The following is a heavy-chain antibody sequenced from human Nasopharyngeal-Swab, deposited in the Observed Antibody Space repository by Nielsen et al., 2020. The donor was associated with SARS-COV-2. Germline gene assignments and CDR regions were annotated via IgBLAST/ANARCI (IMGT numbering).Heavy chain of an antibody. V-gene: IGHV4-59*01. J-gene: IGHJ6*02. CDR3: ASVFLGGHAKRPDYDILTEAYGMDV. Sequence: SETLSLTCTVSCRPISIYYLGRTPQPPGKGLARTGYTFSRRRSNYNPTPKSRVTIPEDTSKNQFPLKLSSVTAADTAVYYCASVFLGGHAKRPDYDILTEAYGMDVWGQGTTVTVSS. D-gene: IGHD3-9*01. CDR2: TFSRRRS. CDR1: CRPISIYY.